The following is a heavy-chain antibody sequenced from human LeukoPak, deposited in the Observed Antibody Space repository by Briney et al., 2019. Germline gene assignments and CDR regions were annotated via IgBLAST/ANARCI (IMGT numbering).Heavy chain of an antibody. J-gene: IGHJ5*02. Sequence: SETLSLTCTVSGYSISSGYYWNWIRQPAGKGLEWIGRFYNSGRTNFNPSLKSRVTISADTSKNQFSLKLRSVTAADTAVYYCARGDLKSDWFDPWGQGTLVIVST. V-gene: IGHV4-38-2*02. CDR3: ARGDLKSDWFDP. CDR2: FYNSGRT. D-gene: IGHD3-3*01. CDR1: GYSISSGYY.